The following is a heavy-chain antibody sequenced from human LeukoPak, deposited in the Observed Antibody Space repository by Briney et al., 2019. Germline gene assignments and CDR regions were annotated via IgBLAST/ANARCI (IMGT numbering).Heavy chain of an antibody. CDR1: GFTFSTFD. Sequence: GRSLRLSCAASGFTFSTFDMHWVRQTPGKGLEWVALIWFDGGNTYYTASVKGRFTISRDHSKNTVYLQMNSLRDEDTAVYHCARSTVTNRHYFDYWGQGTQVTVSS. V-gene: IGHV3-33*01. CDR3: ARSTVTNRHYFDY. J-gene: IGHJ4*02. CDR2: IWFDGGNT. D-gene: IGHD4-17*01.